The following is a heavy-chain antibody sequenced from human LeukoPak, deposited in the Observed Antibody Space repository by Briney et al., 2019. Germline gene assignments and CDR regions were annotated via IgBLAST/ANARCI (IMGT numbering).Heavy chain of an antibody. CDR1: GGSISSYY. D-gene: IGHD3-3*02. V-gene: IGHV4-59*01. J-gene: IGHJ4*02. CDR3: ARGSIFGVVISPSFDY. Sequence: SETLSLICTVSGGSISSYYWSWIRQPPGKGLEWIGYIYYSGSTNYNPSLKSRVTISVDTSKNQFSLKLSSVTAADTAVYYCARGSIFGVVISPSFDYWGQGTLVTVSS. CDR2: IYYSGST.